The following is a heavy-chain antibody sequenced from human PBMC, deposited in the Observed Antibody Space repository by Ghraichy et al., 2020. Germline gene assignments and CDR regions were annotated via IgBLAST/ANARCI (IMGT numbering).Heavy chain of an antibody. CDR2: VSWDGSSA. J-gene: IGHJ6*02. V-gene: IGHV3-43D*03. CDR1: GFTFENYA. Sequence: GGSLRLSCAASGFTFENYAMHWVRQGPGMGLEWVSLVSWDGSSAYYADSVKDRFTISRDNKKKSLYLQMNSLRPEDTGVYFCAKDEANYYFYNGIDVWGQGTTVTVSS. D-gene: IGHD5-12*01. CDR3: AKDEANYYFYNGIDV.